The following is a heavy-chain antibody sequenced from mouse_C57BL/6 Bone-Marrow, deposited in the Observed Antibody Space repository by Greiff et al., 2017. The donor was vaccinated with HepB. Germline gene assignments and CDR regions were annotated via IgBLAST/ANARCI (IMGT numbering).Heavy chain of an antibody. V-gene: IGHV1-55*01. D-gene: IGHD2-3*01. CDR1: GYTFTSYW. CDR3: ARTDDGYSYYFDY. J-gene: IGHJ2*01. Sequence: QVQLQQPGAELVKPGASVKMSCKASGYTFTSYWITWVKQRPGQGLEWIGDIYPGSGSTNYNEKFKSKATLTIDTSSSTAYMQLSSLTSEDSAVYYCARTDDGYSYYFDYWGQGTTLTVSS. CDR2: IYPGSGST.